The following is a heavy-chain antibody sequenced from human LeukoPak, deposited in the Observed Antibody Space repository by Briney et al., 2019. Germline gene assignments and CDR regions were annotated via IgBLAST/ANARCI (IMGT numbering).Heavy chain of an antibody. V-gene: IGHV3-74*01. CDR3: ARDSDAFDI. Sequence: GGSLRLSCVASGFTFSSCAMNWVRQAPGKGLVWVSRIKSDGSNILYGDSVKGRFTISRDNAKNSLYLQMNSLRAEDTAVYYCARDSDAFDIWGQGTMVTVSS. J-gene: IGHJ3*02. CDR2: IKSDGSNI. CDR1: GFTFSSCA.